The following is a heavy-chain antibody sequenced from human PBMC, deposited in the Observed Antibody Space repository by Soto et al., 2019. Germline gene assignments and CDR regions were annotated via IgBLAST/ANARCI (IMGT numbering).Heavy chain of an antibody. CDR2: IYYSGST. D-gene: IGHD4-4*01. V-gene: IGHV4-39*01. J-gene: IGHJ4*02. Sequence: SETLSLTCTVAGGSISSSTYYWGWIRQPPGKGLEWIGSIYYSGSTYYNPSLESRVTISVDTSKNQFSLKVSSATAADTAVYYCARHSNRNYGLYYFDYWGLGALVTVSS. CDR3: ARHSNRNYGLYYFDY. CDR1: GGSISSSTYY.